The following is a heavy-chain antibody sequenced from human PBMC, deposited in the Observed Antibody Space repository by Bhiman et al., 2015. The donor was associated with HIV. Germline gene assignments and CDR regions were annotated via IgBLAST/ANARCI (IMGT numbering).Heavy chain of an antibody. CDR2: ISGSGGST. CDR1: GFTFKNYA. CDR3: AKYAPQSSGLT. J-gene: IGHJ4*02. Sequence: EVQLLESGGGLVQPGGSLRVSCAASGFTFKNYAMSWVRQAPGKGLEWVSVISGSGGSTYYADSVKGRFTISRDNSKNTLYLQMNSLRAEDTAVYYCAKYAPQSSGLTWGQGTLVTVSS. D-gene: IGHD2-2*01. V-gene: IGHV3-23*01.